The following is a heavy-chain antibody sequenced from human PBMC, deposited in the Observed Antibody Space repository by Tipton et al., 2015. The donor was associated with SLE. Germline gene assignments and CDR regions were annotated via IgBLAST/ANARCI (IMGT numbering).Heavy chain of an antibody. J-gene: IGHJ6*02. CDR1: GFTFTTYA. Sequence: SLRLSCAASGFTFTTYAMHWVRQAPGKGLEWVAVISYDGGNKYYADSVKGRFSISRDNSKSTLYLQMNSLRAEDTAVYYCARVLGSFFVMDVWGQGTTVTVSS. CDR3: ARVLGSFFVMDV. V-gene: IGHV3-30*04. D-gene: IGHD2/OR15-2a*01. CDR2: ISYDGGNK.